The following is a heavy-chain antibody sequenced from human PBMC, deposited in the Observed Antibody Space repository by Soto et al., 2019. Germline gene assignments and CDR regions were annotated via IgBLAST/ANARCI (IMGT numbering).Heavy chain of an antibody. D-gene: IGHD3-10*01. Sequence: PSETLSLTCTVSGDSISSGDYYWSWIRQPPGKGLEWIGEIYHSGSTNYNPSLKSRVTISVDKSKNQFSLKLSSVTAADTAVYYCARQNYRSGRTYYDYWGQGTLVTVSS. V-gene: IGHV4-39*07. CDR2: IYHSGST. J-gene: IGHJ4*02. CDR3: ARQNYRSGRTYYDY. CDR1: GDSISSGDYY.